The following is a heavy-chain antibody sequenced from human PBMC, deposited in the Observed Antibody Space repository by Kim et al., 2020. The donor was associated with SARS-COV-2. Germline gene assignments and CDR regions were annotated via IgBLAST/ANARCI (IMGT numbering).Heavy chain of an antibody. CDR2: IYHSGST. CDR1: GGSISSSNW. V-gene: IGHV4-4*02. D-gene: IGHD5-12*01. J-gene: IGHJ4*02. Sequence: SETLSLTCAVSGGSISSSNWWSWVRQPPGKGLEWIGEIYHSGSTNYNPSLKSRVTISVDKSKNQFSLKLSSVTAADTAVYYCASYPLGSLSGFHWGQGTLVTVSS. CDR3: ASYPLGSLSGFH.